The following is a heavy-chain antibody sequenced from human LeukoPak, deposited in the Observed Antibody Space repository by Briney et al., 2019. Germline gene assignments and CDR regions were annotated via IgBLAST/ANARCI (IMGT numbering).Heavy chain of an antibody. CDR1: GYTFSSYA. CDR2: INTNTGNP. CDR3: ARELRYCSTTSCYPTGWFDP. D-gene: IGHD2-2*01. V-gene: IGHV7-4-1*02. Sequence: ASVKVSCKASGYTFSSYAMNWVRQAPGQGLEWVGWINTNTGNPTYAQDFTGRFVFSLDTSVTTTYLQISSLKAEDTAVYYCARELRYCSTTSCYPTGWFDPWGQGTLVTVSS. J-gene: IGHJ5*02.